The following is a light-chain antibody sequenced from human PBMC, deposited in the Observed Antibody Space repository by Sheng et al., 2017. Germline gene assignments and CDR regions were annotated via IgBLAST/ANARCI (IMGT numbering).Light chain of an antibody. J-gene: IGKJ2*03. CDR2: DAS. CDR1: QSVDSY. Sequence: EIVLTQSPATLSLSPGERATLSCRASQSVDSYLAWYQQKPGQAPRLLVYDASNRATGIPARFSGSGSGTEFTLTISSLQSEDFAVYYCQQYGSSPVSFGQGTKLEIK. V-gene: IGKV3-11*01. CDR3: QQYGSSPVS.